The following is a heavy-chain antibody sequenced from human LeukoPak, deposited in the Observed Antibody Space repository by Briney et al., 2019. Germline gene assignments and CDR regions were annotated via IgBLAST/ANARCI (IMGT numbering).Heavy chain of an antibody. CDR1: GFTFSDYY. D-gene: IGHD6-19*01. CDR3: AREAAVAGTVFDY. CDR2: ISSSGSTI. V-gene: IGHV3-11*01. Sequence: GGSLRLSCAASGFTFSDYYMSWIRQAPGKELEWVSYISSSGSTIYYADSVKGRFTISRDNAKNSLYLQMNSLRAEDTAVYYCAREAAVAGTVFDYWGQGTLVTVSS. J-gene: IGHJ4*02.